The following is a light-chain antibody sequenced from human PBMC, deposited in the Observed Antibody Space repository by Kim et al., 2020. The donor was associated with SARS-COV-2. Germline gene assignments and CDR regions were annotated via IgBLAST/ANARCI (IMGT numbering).Light chain of an antibody. Sequence: QSVLTQPPSVSGAPGQRVTISCTGTSSNIGTGYDVHRYQVLPGTGPQLLIYGNNNRPSGVPDRFSGSNSGSSASLAITGLQPEDEGDYYCQSFDSRRSAWIFGGGTQLTVL. CDR2: GNN. CDR1: SSNIGTGYD. CDR3: QSFDSRRSAWI. V-gene: IGLV1-40*01. J-gene: IGLJ2*01.